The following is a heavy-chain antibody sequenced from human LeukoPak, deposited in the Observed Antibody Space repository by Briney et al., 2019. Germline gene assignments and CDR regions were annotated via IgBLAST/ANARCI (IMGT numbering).Heavy chain of an antibody. CDR1: GGSISSSSYY. CDR2: IYYSGST. D-gene: IGHD3-22*01. Sequence: SETLSLTCTVSGGSISSSSYYWGWIRQPPGKGLEWIGSIYYSGSTYYNPSLKSRVTISVDTSKNQFSLKLSSVTAADTAVYYCARVRNYYDSSGYYYVDYWGQGTLVTVSS. CDR3: ARVRNYYDSSGYYYVDY. J-gene: IGHJ4*02. V-gene: IGHV4-39*07.